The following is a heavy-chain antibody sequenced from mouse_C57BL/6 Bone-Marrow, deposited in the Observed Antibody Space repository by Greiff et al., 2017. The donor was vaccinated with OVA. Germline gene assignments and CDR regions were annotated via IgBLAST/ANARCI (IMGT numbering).Heavy chain of an antibody. D-gene: IGHD1-1*01. Sequence: EVHLVESGGGLVKPGGSLKLSCAASGFTFSSYAMSWVRQTPEKRLEWVATISDGGSYTYYQDNVKGRFTISRDNAKNNLYLQMSHLKSEDTAMYYCARLYYGAWFAYWGQGTLVTVSA. CDR2: ISDGGSYT. V-gene: IGHV5-4*01. CDR3: ARLYYGAWFAY. J-gene: IGHJ3*01. CDR1: GFTFSSYA.